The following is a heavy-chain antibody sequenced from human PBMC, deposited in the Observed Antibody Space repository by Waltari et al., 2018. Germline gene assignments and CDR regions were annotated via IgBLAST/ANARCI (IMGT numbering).Heavy chain of an antibody. J-gene: IGHJ4*02. CDR3: TRVFPGIGIIGNFDQ. Sequence: VQSGGGVVQPGKSLSLSCVGPGFNLNEYGMHWVRQAPGKVLEWVAVIWSDGSKVHYADSVQGRFVISRDNSKKTLYLQMNSLRGEDTGLYYCTRVFPGIGIIGNFDQWGQGTQVTVSS. CDR1: GFNLNEYG. V-gene: IGHV3-33*01. CDR2: IWSDGSKV.